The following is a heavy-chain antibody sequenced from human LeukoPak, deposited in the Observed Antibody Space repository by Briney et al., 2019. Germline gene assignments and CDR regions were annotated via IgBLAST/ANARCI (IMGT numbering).Heavy chain of an antibody. J-gene: IGHJ6*02. CDR3: AKGGSTNFYYGDV. CDR1: GGSISNYY. D-gene: IGHD2/OR15-2a*01. Sequence: SETLSLTCTVSGGSISNYYWNWIRQPPGKGLEWIGYIYDSGSTRYNTSLESRVTISVDTSKNQFSLKLSSVTAADTAVYYCAKGGSTNFYYGDVWGQGTTVTVSS. V-gene: IGHV4-59*01. CDR2: IYDSGST.